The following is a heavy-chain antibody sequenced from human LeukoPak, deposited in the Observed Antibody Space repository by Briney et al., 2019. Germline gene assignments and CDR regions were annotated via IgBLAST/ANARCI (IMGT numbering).Heavy chain of an antibody. J-gene: IGHJ3*02. CDR2: IYYSGST. Sequence: SETLSLTCTVSGGSISSSSYYWGWIRQPPGKGLEWIGSIYYSGSTYYNPSLKSRVTISVDTSKNQLSLKLSSVTAADTAVYYCARGIRFFHAFDIWGQGTMVTVSS. D-gene: IGHD3-3*01. CDR3: ARGIRFFHAFDI. V-gene: IGHV4-39*01. CDR1: GGSISSSSYY.